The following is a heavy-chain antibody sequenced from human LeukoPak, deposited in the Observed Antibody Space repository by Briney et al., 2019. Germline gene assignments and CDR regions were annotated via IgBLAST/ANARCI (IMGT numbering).Heavy chain of an antibody. CDR1: GFTFSTYW. Sequence: GGSLRLSCAASGFTFSTYWMHWVRQAPGKGLVWVSRINSDGSSTSYADSVKGRFTISRDNAKNTLYLQMNGLRAEDTAVYLCARDYYTSGSPNDYWGQGTLVTVSS. CDR3: ARDYYTSGSPNDY. D-gene: IGHD3-10*01. V-gene: IGHV3-74*01. J-gene: IGHJ4*02. CDR2: INSDGSST.